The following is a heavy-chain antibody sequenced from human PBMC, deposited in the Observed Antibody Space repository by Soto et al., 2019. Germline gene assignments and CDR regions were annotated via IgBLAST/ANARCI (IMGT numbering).Heavy chain of an antibody. CDR3: ARGTVAGTDF. CDR1: GYTFTSYG. J-gene: IGHJ2*01. Sequence: ASVKVSCKASGYTFTSYGIVWVRRAPGQGLEWMGWISPYSGETRYAEKFQDRVTLTTDTSTKTAYMDLRNLKSDDTAVYWCARGTVAGTDFRGR. CDR2: ISPYSGET. D-gene: IGHD6-19*01. V-gene: IGHV1-18*04.